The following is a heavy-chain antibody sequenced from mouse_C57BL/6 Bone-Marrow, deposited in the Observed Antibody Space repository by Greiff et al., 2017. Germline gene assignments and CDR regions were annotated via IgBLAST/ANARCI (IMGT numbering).Heavy chain of an antibody. J-gene: IGHJ4*01. D-gene: IGHD3-2*02. CDR1: GYSITSGYY. CDR2: ISYDGSN. Sequence: EVQLQESGPGLVKPSQSLSLTCSVTGYSITSGYYWNWIRQFPGNKLEWMGYISYDGSNNYNPSLKNRISITRDTSKNQFFLKLNSVTTEDTATYYCARAGYGLYYAMDYWGQGTSVTVSS. CDR3: ARAGYGLYYAMDY. V-gene: IGHV3-6*01.